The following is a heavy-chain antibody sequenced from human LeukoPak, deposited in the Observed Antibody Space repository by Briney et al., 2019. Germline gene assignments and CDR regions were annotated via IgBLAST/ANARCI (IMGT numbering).Heavy chain of an antibody. CDR2: INYSGTT. CDR1: GGSISSNYYY. Sequence: SETLSLTCSVSGGSISSNYYYWAWIRQPPGKGLEWIGSINYSGTTYYNPSLKSRVTISVDRSKNQFSLKLSSVTAADTAVYYCARHPKYYDDAFDIWGQGTMVTVSS. V-gene: IGHV4-39*07. J-gene: IGHJ3*02. CDR3: ARHPKYYDDAFDI. D-gene: IGHD3-3*01.